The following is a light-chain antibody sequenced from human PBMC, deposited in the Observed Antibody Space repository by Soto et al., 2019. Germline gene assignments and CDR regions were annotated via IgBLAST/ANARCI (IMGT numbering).Light chain of an antibody. Sequence: EIVLTQSPGTLSLSPGERATLSCRASQSVSSSYLAWYQQKPGQTPRLLIYGASSRATGIPDRFSGSGSGTDFILTISRLEPEDFGSYYCQQYGSSPYTFGQGTRLEIK. CDR2: GAS. V-gene: IGKV3-20*01. CDR3: QQYGSSPYT. CDR1: QSVSSSY. J-gene: IGKJ2*01.